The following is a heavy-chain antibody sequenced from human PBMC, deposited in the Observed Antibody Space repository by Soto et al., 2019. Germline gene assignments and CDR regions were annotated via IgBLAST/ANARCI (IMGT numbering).Heavy chain of an antibody. J-gene: IGHJ6*04. CDR2: ISAYNGNT. CDR3: ASDRGQLGYCSGGSCPKGI. CDR1: GYTFTSYG. Sequence: ASVKVSCKASGYTFTSYGISWVRQAPGQGLEWMGWISAYNGNTNYAQKLQGRVTMTTDTSTSTAYMELRSLRSDDTAVYYCASDRGQLGYCSGGSCPKGIWGKGTMVTVSS. D-gene: IGHD2-15*01. V-gene: IGHV1-18*04.